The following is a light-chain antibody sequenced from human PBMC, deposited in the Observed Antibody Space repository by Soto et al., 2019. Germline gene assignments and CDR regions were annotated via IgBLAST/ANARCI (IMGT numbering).Light chain of an antibody. CDR3: QQRSNWPLT. J-gene: IGKJ4*01. V-gene: IGKV3-11*01. Sequence: EIVLTQSPATLSLSPGERATLSCRASQSVSSFLAWYQQKPGQAPRLLIYDASNKATGIPARFSGSGSGTDFTLTINILEPEDFAVYYCQQRSNWPLTFGGGTTVESK. CDR2: DAS. CDR1: QSVSSF.